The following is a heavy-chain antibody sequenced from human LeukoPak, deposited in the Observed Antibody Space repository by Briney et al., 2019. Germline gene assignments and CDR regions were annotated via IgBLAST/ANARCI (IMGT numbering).Heavy chain of an antibody. J-gene: IGHJ6*03. CDR2: TSGSN. CDR1: GGSISSYY. V-gene: IGHV4-4*07. CDR3: ARNVRFRGPIKNRGVPRYYYNMDV. Sequence: SETLSLTCTVSGGSISSYYWSWIRQPAGKGLEWIGRTSGSNTYNPSLKSRVTMSVDTSKNQVSLKLTSVTAADTAVYYCARNVRFRGPIKNRGVPRYYYNMDVWGKGTTVTVSS. D-gene: IGHD3-16*01.